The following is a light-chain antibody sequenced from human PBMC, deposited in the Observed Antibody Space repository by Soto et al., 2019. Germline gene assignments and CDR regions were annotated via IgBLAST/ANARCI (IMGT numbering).Light chain of an antibody. J-gene: IGLJ3*02. CDR1: SSNIGAGYD. Sequence: QSVLTQPPSVSGAPGQRVTISCTGSSSNIGAGYDVHWYQQLPGTAPKLLIYGNTNRPSGVPDRFSGSKSGTSASLAITGLQAEDEAGYYCQSYDSSLRGSVFGGGTKVTVL. CDR2: GNT. V-gene: IGLV1-40*01. CDR3: QSYDSSLRGSV.